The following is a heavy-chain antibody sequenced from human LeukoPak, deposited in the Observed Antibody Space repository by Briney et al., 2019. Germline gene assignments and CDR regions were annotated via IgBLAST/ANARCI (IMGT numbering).Heavy chain of an antibody. D-gene: IGHD3-10*01. CDR2: IYYSGST. CDR1: GGSISSGGYY. V-gene: IGHV4-31*03. J-gene: IGHJ4*02. CDR3: ARYLNYYGSGRVDY. Sequence: SSETLSLTCTVSGGSISSGGYYWSWIRQHPGKGLKWIGYIYYSGSTYYNPSLKSRVTISVDTSKNQFSLKLSSVTAADTAVYYCARYLNYYGSGRVDYWGQGTLVTVSS.